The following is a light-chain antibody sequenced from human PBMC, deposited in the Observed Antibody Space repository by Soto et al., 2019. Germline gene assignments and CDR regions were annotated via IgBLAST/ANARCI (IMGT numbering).Light chain of an antibody. Sequence: EIVLTQSPATLSSSPGERATISCRASQSVSSYLAWYQQKPGQAHRLLIYDASNMPTGIPARFSGSAAGTDFTLTIRSHEADDVAGYYCQQRSSWPLTFGGGTKVEIK. CDR2: DAS. CDR3: QQRSSWPLT. J-gene: IGKJ4*01. V-gene: IGKV3-11*01. CDR1: QSVSSY.